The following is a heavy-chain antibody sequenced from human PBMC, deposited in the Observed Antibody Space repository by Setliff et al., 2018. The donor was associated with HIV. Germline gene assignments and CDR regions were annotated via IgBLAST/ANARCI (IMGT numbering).Heavy chain of an antibody. V-gene: IGHV4-39*01. CDR1: GISISSGSYY. CDR2: IYYSGTT. J-gene: IGHJ4*02. Sequence: SETLSLTGTLPGISISSGSYYWGWIRQPQGKGLEWIGSIYYSGTTFQNPSLKSRVTISLDNSKNQFSLKLNSVTAADTAVYYCACGFYYDSSGYWPFDYWGQGTLVTVSS. D-gene: IGHD3-22*01. CDR3: ACGFYYDSSGYWPFDY.